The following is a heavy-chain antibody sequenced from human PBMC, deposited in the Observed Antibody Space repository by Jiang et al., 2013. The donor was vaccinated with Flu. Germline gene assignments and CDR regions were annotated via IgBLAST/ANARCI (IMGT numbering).Heavy chain of an antibody. CDR1: GYTFTSYD. Sequence: VQLVESGAEVKKPGASVKVSCKASGYTFTSYDINWVRQATGQGLEWMGWMNPNSGNTGYAQKFQGRVTMTRNTSISTAYMELSSLRSEDTAVYYCARGARGARRPNSYYYYYMDVWGKGTTVTVSS. V-gene: IGHV1-8*01. D-gene: IGHD6-6*01. CDR3: ARGARGARRPNSYYYYYMDV. CDR2: MNPNSGNT. J-gene: IGHJ6*03.